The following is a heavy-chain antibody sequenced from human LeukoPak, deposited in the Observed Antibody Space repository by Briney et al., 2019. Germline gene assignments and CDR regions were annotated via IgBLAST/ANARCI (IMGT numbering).Heavy chain of an antibody. J-gene: IGHJ5*02. CDR3: ARDSNFWSGYYWFDP. D-gene: IGHD3-3*01. CDR2: ISSSSSTI. CDR1: GFTFGDYP. V-gene: IGHV3-48*01. Sequence: GGSLRLSCTTSGFTFGDYPMSWVRQAPGKGLEWVSYISSSSSTIYYADSVKGRFTISRDNAKNSLYLQMNSLRAEDTAVYYCARDSNFWSGYYWFDPWGQGTLVTVSS.